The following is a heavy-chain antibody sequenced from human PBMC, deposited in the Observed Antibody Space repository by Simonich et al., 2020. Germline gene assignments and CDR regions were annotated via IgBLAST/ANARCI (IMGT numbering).Heavy chain of an antibody. CDR2: INTNRGRT. CDR1: GYTFTGYY. V-gene: IGHV1-2*07. J-gene: IGHJ3*02. CDR3: ARVRFEAFDI. Sequence: QVQLVQSGAEVKKPGASVKVSCKASGYTFTGYYMHWVRKAPGHGLVGMGWINTNRGRTNYAHKLQGRVTMTRDTSISTAYMELSRLRSDDTAVYYCARVRFEAFDIWGQGTMVTVSS.